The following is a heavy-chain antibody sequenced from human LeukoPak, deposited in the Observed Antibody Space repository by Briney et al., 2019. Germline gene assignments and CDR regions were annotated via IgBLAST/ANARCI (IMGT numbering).Heavy chain of an antibody. CDR2: VGPSGINT. CDR1: EFTFSNHG. Sequence: GGSLRLYCVDSEFTFSNHGMNWVRQAPGMGLEWVSGVGPSGINTYYADSVKGRFTISRDNSKNTVYLQMNSLRAEDTAVYYCAKDRRLAAFDYGGQGTLVTVSS. J-gene: IGHJ4*02. CDR3: AKDRRLAAFDY. D-gene: IGHD6-25*01. V-gene: IGHV3-23*01.